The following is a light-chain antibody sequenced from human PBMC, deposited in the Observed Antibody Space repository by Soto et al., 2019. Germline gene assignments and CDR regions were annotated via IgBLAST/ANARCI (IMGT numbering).Light chain of an antibody. V-gene: IGLV2-14*01. CDR3: SSYTGSNNWV. CDR1: SSDVGGYNF. CDR2: EVS. Sequence: QSALTQPASVSGSPGQLITISCTGTSSDVGGYNFVSWYQQHPGKAPKLIIYEVSDRPSGVSIRFSGSKSGHTASLTISGLQPEDEADYYCSSYTGSNNWVFGGGTKLTVL. J-gene: IGLJ3*02.